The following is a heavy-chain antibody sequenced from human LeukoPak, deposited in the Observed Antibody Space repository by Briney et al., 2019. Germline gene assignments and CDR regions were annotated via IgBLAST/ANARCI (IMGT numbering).Heavy chain of an antibody. V-gene: IGHV3-21*01. Sequence: GGSLRLSCAASGFTFSSYSMNWVRQAPGKGLEWVSSISSSSSYIYYADSVKGRFTISRDNAKNSLYLQMNSLRAEGTAVYYCAREGITGMIDYWGQGTLVTVSS. J-gene: IGHJ4*02. CDR3: AREGITGMIDY. CDR2: ISSSSSYI. D-gene: IGHD1-20*01. CDR1: GFTFSSYS.